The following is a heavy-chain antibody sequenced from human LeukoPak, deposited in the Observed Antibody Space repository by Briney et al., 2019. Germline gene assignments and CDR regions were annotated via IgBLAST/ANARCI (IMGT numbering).Heavy chain of an antibody. Sequence: PSETLSLTCAVYGGSFSGYYWSWIRQPPGKGLEWIGEINHSGSTNYNPSLKSRVTISVDTSKNQFSLKLGSATAADTAVYYCARRSSGYYYYLNYYMDVWGKGTTVTVSS. CDR3: ARRSSGYYYYLNYYMDV. CDR2: INHSGST. V-gene: IGHV4-34*01. J-gene: IGHJ6*03. D-gene: IGHD3-22*01. CDR1: GGSFSGYY.